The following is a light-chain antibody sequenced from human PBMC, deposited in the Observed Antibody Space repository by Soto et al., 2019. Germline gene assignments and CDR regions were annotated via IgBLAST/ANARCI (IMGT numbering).Light chain of an antibody. CDR3: QQYNSYPRT. Sequence: DIQMTQSPSTLSASVGDRVTITCRASQRISNWLAWYQQIPGKAPKLLIYDASSLESGVPSRFSGSGSGTVFTLSISSLQPDDFATYYCQQYNSYPRTFGQGTKVEIK. V-gene: IGKV1-5*01. CDR1: QRISNW. CDR2: DAS. J-gene: IGKJ1*01.